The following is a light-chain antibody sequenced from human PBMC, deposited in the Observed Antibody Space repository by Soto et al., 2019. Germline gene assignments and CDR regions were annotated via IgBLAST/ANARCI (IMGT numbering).Light chain of an antibody. Sequence: AILMTQSPSSLSASTGDRVTITCRASQGISSYLAWYQQKPGKAPKLLIYTASSLESGVPSRFSGSGSGTDFTLTISSLQPEDFATYYCQQFNNYPITFGQGTRLEIK. V-gene: IGKV1-8*01. J-gene: IGKJ5*01. CDR2: TAS. CDR1: QGISSY. CDR3: QQFNNYPIT.